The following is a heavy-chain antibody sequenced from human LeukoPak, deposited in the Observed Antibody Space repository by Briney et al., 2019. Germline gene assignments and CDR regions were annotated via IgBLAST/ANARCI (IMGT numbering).Heavy chain of an antibody. V-gene: IGHV1-2*02. CDR1: GYTFTGYY. CDR3: ARGSYKDI. Sequence: ASVKVSCKASGYTFTGYYLHWVRQAPGQGLEWMGWIDANSGGTNYAQKFEGRVTMTRDTSISTAYMEVSRPRSDDTAVYYCARGSYKDIWGQGTMVTVSA. CDR2: IDANSGGT. D-gene: IGHD3-10*01. J-gene: IGHJ3*02.